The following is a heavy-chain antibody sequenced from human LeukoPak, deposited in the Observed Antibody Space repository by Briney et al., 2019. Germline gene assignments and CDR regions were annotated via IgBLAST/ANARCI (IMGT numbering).Heavy chain of an antibody. CDR2: IYYSGST. CDR3: ASDRCSSTSCYEHFDL. CDR1: GGSISSYY. V-gene: IGHV4-59*01. Sequence: SETLSLTCTVSGGSISSYYWSWIRQPPGKGLEWIGYIYYSGSTNYNPSLKSRVTISVDTSKNQFSLKLSSVTAADTAVYYCASDRCSSTSCYEHFDLWGRGTLVTVSS. J-gene: IGHJ2*01. D-gene: IGHD2-2*01.